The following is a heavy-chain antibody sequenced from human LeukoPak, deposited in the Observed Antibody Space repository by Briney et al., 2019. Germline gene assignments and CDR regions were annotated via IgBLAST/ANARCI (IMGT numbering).Heavy chain of an antibody. D-gene: IGHD1-26*01. CDR1: GGSVSRGGYY. V-gene: IGHV4-31*03. CDR2: TSYSEGT. J-gene: IGHJ4*02. CDR3: ATADWESFYFDS. Sequence: SETLSLTCTVSGGSVSRGGYYWNWIRQHPGKGLEWIGFTSYSEGTYYNPSLMSRITISVDISQNQFSLKMRDVTAANTAVYFCATADWESFYFDSWGQGALVAVSS.